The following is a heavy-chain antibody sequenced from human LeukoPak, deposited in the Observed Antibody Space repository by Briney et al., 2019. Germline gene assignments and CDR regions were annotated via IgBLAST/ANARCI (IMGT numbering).Heavy chain of an antibody. D-gene: IGHD5-18*01. Sequence: ETLSLTCTVSGGSISSSSYYWGWIRQPPGKGLEWVSSISNSRSYIYYVDSVKGRVTISRDNAKNSLYLQMNSLRAEDTAVYYCARPRRGYSYGSLIHYYYYMDVWGKGTTVTVSS. CDR1: GGSISSSS. CDR2: ISNSRSYI. CDR3: ARPRRGYSYGSLIHYYYYMDV. J-gene: IGHJ6*03. V-gene: IGHV3-21*01.